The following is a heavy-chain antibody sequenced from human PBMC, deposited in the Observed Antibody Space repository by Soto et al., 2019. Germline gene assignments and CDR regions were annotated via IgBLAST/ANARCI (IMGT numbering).Heavy chain of an antibody. Sequence: QVQLVESGGGVVQPGRSLRLSCAASGFTFSSYAMHWVRQAPGKGLEWVAVISYDGRNKYYADSVKGRFTISRDNSKNTPYPQRNSLRAEDTGVYFCARPLWRDDYNWGYFDLWGRGTLVTVSS. V-gene: IGHV3-30*04. CDR3: ARPLWRDDYNWGYFDL. CDR1: GFTFSSYA. J-gene: IGHJ2*01. D-gene: IGHD4-4*01. CDR2: ISYDGRNK.